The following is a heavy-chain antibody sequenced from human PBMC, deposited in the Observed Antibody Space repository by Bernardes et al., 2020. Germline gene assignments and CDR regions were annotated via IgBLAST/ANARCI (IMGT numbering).Heavy chain of an antibody. J-gene: IGHJ6*04. V-gene: IGHV1-18*01. D-gene: IGHD5-18*01. CDR2: RSAYNGNT. CDR3: ARDIQLCMDV. CDR1: EYTGTSCG. Sequence: ASVKVSCKTSEYTGTSCGSGGVGQGPEQGLEWRGWRSAYNGNTNYAQKLQGRVTMTTDTSTSTAYMELRSLRSDDTAVYYCARDIQLCMDVWGKGTTVTVSS.